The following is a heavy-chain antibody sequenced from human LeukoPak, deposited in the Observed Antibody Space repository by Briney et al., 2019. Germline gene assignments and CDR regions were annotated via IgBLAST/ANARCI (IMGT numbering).Heavy chain of an antibody. Sequence: PGRSLRLSCAASGFTFSNYGMHWVRQAPGKGLEWVAVISYDGSNKYYADSVKGRFTISRDNSKNTLYLQMNSLRAEDTAVYYCANGPGNIVVVPAASVSDAFDIWGQGTMVTVSS. V-gene: IGHV3-30*18. CDR3: ANGPGNIVVVPAASVSDAFDI. J-gene: IGHJ3*02. D-gene: IGHD2-2*01. CDR2: ISYDGSNK. CDR1: GFTFSNYG.